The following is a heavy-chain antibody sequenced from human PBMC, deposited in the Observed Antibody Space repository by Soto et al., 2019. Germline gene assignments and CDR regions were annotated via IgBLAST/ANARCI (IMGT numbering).Heavy chain of an antibody. Sequence: EVQLLESGGGLVQPGGSLRLSCAASGFTFSSYAMSWVRQAPGKGLEWVSAIGGGGITTYYADSVRGRFTISRDNSKNTLYLQMNSLRAEDTAVYYCAKTIVMLPAAKCDYLGQGTLVSFSS. V-gene: IGHV3-23*01. D-gene: IGHD2-2*01. J-gene: IGHJ4*02. CDR2: IGGGGITT. CDR3: AKTIVMLPAAKCDY. CDR1: GFTFSSYA.